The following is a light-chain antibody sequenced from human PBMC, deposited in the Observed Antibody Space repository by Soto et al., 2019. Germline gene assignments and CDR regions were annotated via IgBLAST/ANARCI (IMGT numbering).Light chain of an antibody. V-gene: IGKV1-39*01. Sequence: DIQMTQSPSSLSASVGDRVTITCRASQSISNYLNWYQQKPGKAPKLLIYAASSLQSGVPSRFSGSGSGTDFTLNISSLQPEDFATYYCQLSYSIPPLTFGGGTKVEIK. CDR1: QSISNY. J-gene: IGKJ4*01. CDR3: QLSYSIPPLT. CDR2: AAS.